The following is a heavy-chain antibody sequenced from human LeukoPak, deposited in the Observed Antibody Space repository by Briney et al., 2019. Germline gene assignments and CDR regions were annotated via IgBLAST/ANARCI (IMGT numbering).Heavy chain of an antibody. Sequence: SETLSLTCTVSGGSIGSYYWSWIRQPPGKGLEWIGYIYYSGSTNYNPSLKSRVTISVDTSKNQFSLKLSSVTAADTAVYYCARFLEWPAANYFDYWGQGTLVTVSS. J-gene: IGHJ4*02. CDR1: GGSIGSYY. D-gene: IGHD3-3*01. CDR3: ARFLEWPAANYFDY. V-gene: IGHV4-59*08. CDR2: IYYSGST.